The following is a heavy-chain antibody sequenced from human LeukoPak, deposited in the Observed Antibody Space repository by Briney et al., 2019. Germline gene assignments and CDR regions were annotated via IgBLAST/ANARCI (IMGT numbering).Heavy chain of an antibody. CDR1: GFTFNNYA. Sequence: GGSLKLSCAASGFTFNNYAMNWVRQAPGGRLEWVSFIGISSGPLLYADSVKGRFTISRDNAKASVYLQMNRLRAEDTAVYYCARAKGYTSSYSFDYWGQGILVTVSS. J-gene: IGHJ4*02. V-gene: IGHV3-48*04. CDR2: IGISSGPL. D-gene: IGHD3-10*01. CDR3: ARAKGYTSSYSFDY.